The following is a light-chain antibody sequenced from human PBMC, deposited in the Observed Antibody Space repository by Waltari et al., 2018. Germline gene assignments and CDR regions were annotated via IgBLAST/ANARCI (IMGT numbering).Light chain of an antibody. V-gene: IGLV1-44*01. CDR1: SSNIGSNT. Sequence: QSVLTQPPSASGTPGQRVTISCSGSSSNIGSNTVNWYQQLPGTAPKLLIYSNNQRPSGGPGRCSGSKSGTSASLAISGLQSEDEADYYCAAWDDSLNGWVFGGGTKLTVL. J-gene: IGLJ3*02. CDR2: SNN. CDR3: AAWDDSLNGWV.